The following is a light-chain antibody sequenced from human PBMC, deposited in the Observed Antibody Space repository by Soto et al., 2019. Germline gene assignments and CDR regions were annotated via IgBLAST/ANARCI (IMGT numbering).Light chain of an antibody. CDR2: GAS. V-gene: IGKV3-15*01. Sequence: EIVMTQSPGTLSVSPGEGVTLSCRASESISSNLAWYQQKPGQAPRLLFYGASTRATGIPARFSGSGSGTEFTLTISSLQSEDIAVYWCPPSSTLSPTF. CDR3: PPSSTLSPT. CDR1: ESISSN. J-gene: IGKJ4*02.